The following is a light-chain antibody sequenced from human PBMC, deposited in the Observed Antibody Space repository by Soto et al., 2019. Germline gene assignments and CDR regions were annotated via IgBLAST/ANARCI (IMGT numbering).Light chain of an antibody. V-gene: IGKV3D-15*01. J-gene: IGKJ5*01. CDR3: QQYNNWPAIT. CDR2: GAS. CDR1: QSVRSN. Sequence: ELVMTQSPATLSVSPGERATLSCRASQSVRSNFAWYQQKPGQAPRLLIYGASTRATGIAARFSGSRSGTEFTLTISSLQSEDFAVYYCQQYNNWPAITCGQGTRMAIK.